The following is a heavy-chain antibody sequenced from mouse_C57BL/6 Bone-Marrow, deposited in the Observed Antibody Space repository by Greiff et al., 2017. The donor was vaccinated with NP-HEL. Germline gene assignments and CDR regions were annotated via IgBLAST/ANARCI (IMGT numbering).Heavy chain of an antibody. Sequence: EVQLVESVAELVRPGASVKLSCTASGFNIKNTYMHWVKQRPEQGLEWIGRIDPANGNTKYAPKFQGKATITADTSSNTAYLQLSSLTSEDTAIYYCASITTDSLLFDYWGQGTTLTVSS. CDR3: ASITTDSLLFDY. J-gene: IGHJ2*01. CDR2: IDPANGNT. V-gene: IGHV14-3*01. D-gene: IGHD1-1*01. CDR1: GFNIKNTY.